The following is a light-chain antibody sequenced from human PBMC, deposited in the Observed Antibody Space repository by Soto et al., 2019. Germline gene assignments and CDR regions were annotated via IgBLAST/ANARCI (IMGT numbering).Light chain of an antibody. J-gene: IGKJ4*01. Sequence: GLTQSPGTLSLSAGERATLSWWASQTVRNNYLAWYQQKNGQAPRFLIYDASSRATGIPDRFSGGGYGTDVNLTISRLEPEDFAVYYCQQRSNWPLTFGGGTKVDIK. CDR3: QQRSNWPLT. CDR2: DAS. CDR1: QTVRNNY. V-gene: IGKV3D-20*02.